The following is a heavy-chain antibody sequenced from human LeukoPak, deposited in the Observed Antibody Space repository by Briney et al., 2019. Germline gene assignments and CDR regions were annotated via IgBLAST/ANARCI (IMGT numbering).Heavy chain of an antibody. D-gene: IGHD1-1*01. Sequence: GGSLRLSCAASGFTFSSYCMSWVRQAPGKGLEWVANIKQDGSEKYYVDSVKGRFTISRDNSKNTLYLQMNTLRAEDTAVYYCAKMDWNDHYFDFWGQGTLVTVSS. V-gene: IGHV3-7*03. CDR2: IKQDGSEK. CDR3: AKMDWNDHYFDF. J-gene: IGHJ4*02. CDR1: GFTFSSYC.